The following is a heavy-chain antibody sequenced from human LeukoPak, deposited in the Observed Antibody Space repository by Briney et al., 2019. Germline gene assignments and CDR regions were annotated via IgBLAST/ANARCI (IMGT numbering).Heavy chain of an antibody. V-gene: IGHV3-74*01. D-gene: IGHD2-21*02. Sequence: GSLRLSCAASGYTFSSFWIHWVRQAPGKGLEWVARIDSDGSGTRYADSVKGRFTISRDNAKNSLYLQMNSLRAEDTAVYYCARRRSVTAVDYWGQGTLVTVSS. J-gene: IGHJ4*02. CDR3: ARRRSVTAVDY. CDR1: GYTFSSFW. CDR2: IDSDGSGT.